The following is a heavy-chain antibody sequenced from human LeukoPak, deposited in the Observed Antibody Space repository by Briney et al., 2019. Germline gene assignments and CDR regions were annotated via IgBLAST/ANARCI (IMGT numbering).Heavy chain of an antibody. D-gene: IGHD6-13*01. J-gene: IGHJ4*02. V-gene: IGHV3-15*01. CDR3: TTLYSSSWFEPYFDY. Sequence: GGSLRLSCAASGFTFSNAWMSWVRQAPGKGLEWVGCIKSKTDGGTTDYAAPVKGRFTISRDDSKNTLYLQMNSLKTEDTAVYYCTTLYSSSWFEPYFDYWGQGTLVTDSS. CDR2: IKSKTDGGTT. CDR1: GFTFSNAW.